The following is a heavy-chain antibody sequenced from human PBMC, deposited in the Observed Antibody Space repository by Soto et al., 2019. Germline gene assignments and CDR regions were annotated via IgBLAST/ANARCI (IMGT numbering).Heavy chain of an antibody. D-gene: IGHD6-19*01. CDR1: GGTFSSYA. CDR3: ARVRYVAVAGTGYYYGMDV. V-gene: IGHV1-69*12. Sequence: QVQLVQSGAEVKKPGSSVKVSCKASGGTFSSYAISWVRQAPGQGLEWMGGIIPIFGTANYAQKFQGRVTMTADESTSTAYMELSSLRSEDTAVYYCARVRYVAVAGTGYYYGMDVWGQGTTVTVSS. CDR2: IIPIFGTA. J-gene: IGHJ6*02.